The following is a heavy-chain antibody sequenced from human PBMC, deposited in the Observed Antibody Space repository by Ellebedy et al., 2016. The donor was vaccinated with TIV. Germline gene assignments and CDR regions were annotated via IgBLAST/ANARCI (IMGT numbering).Heavy chain of an antibody. CDR1: GFTFSASW. Sequence: PGGSLRLSCAASGFTFSASWMTWVRQAPGQGLEWVANINQDGRTTNYVDSVKGLFTISRDNAKNSLYLQLNSLRVDDTAMYYCATDKVCFTFDIWGRGTMVTVSS. CDR3: ATDKVCFTFDI. CDR2: INQDGRTT. J-gene: IGHJ3*02. V-gene: IGHV3-7*01.